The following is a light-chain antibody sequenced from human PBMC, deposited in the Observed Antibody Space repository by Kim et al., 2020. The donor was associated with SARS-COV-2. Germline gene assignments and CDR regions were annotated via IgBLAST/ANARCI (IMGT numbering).Light chain of an antibody. V-gene: IGKV3-15*01. CDR1: QGVSSN. CDR2: GAS. Sequence: EIVMTQSPATLSVSTGERATLTCRASQGVSSNLAWYQQKPGKAPRLLIYGASTRATGIPGRFSGSGSGTEFTLTISSLQSEDFAVYYCQQFSLRPLTFGPGTKVDIK. J-gene: IGKJ3*01. CDR3: QQFSLRPLT.